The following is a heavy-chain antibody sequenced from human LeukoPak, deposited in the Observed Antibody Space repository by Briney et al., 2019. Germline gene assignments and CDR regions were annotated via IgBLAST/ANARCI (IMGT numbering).Heavy chain of an antibody. CDR1: GFTFSTYA. D-gene: IGHD5-12*01. CDR2: ISSSSSYI. V-gene: IGHV3-21*01. J-gene: IGHJ5*02. Sequence: GGSLRLSCEASGFTFSTYAMSWVRQAPGKGLEWVSSISSSSSYIYYADSVKGRFTISRDNAKNSLYLQMNSLRAEDTAVYYCARDLKQPGYVVWVDPWGQGTLVTVSS. CDR3: ARDLKQPGYVVWVDP.